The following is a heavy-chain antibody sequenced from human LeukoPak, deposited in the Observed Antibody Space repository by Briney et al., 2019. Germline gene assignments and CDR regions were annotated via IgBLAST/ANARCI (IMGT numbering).Heavy chain of an antibody. Sequence: ASVKVSCKASGYTFTSYDINWVRQATGQGLEWMGWMNPNSGNTGYAQKFQGRVTLTTDTSTTTAYMELRSLTSDDTAVYYCARADLKGGFKRAAAANDYWGQGTLVTVSS. CDR1: GYTFTSYD. D-gene: IGHD6-25*01. J-gene: IGHJ4*02. CDR2: MNPNSGNT. CDR3: ARADLKGGFKRAAAANDY. V-gene: IGHV1-8*01.